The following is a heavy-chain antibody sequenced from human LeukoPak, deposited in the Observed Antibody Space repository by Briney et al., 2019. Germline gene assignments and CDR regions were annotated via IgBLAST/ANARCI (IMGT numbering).Heavy chain of an antibody. V-gene: IGHV3-30*18. CDR1: GFTFSSYG. D-gene: IGHD3-3*01. CDR2: ISYDGSNK. Sequence: GGSLRLSCAASGFTFSSYGMHWVRQAPGKGLERVAVISYDGSNKYYADSVKGRFTISRDNSKNTLYLQMNSLRAEDTAVYYCAKDRGFLEWLLYFQHWGQGTLVTVSS. J-gene: IGHJ1*01. CDR3: AKDRGFLEWLLYFQH.